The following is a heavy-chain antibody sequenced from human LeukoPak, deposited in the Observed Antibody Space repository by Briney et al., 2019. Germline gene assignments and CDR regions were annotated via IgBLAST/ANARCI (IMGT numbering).Heavy chain of an antibody. V-gene: IGHV4-34*01. J-gene: IGHJ5*02. CDR3: ASSAYCGGDCYRWFDP. D-gene: IGHD2-21*02. CDR2: INHSGST. CDR1: GGSLSGYY. Sequence: SETLSLTCAVYGGSLSGYYWSWIRQPPGKGLEWIGEINHSGSTNYNPSLKSRVTISVDTSKNQFSLKLSSVTGADTAVYYCASSAYCGGDCYRWFDPWGQGTLVTVSS.